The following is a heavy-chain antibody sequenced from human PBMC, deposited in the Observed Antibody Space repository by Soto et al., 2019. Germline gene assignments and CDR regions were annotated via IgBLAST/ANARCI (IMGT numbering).Heavy chain of an antibody. CDR2: ISYDGSNK. CDR3: ASDVISYYYYYGMDV. J-gene: IGHJ6*02. CDR1: GFTFSSYA. Sequence: PGGSLRLSCAASGFTFSSYAMHWVRQAPGKGLEWVAVISYDGSNKYYADSVKGRFTISRDNSKNTLYLQMNSLRAEDTAVYYCASDVISYYYYYGMDVWGQGTTVTVSS. V-gene: IGHV3-30-3*01.